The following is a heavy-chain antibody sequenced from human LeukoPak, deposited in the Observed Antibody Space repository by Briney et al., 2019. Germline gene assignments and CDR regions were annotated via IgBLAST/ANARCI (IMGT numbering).Heavy chain of an antibody. D-gene: IGHD4-11*01. V-gene: IGHV4-59*01. CDR1: GGSISSYY. CDR2: IYYSGST. Sequence: SETLSLTCTVSGGSISSYYWSWIRQPPGKGLEWIGYIYYSGSTNYNPSLKSRVTISVDTSKNQFSLKLSSVTAADTAVYYRARRMTTEASNWFDPWGQGTLVTVSS. CDR3: ARRMTTEASNWFDP. J-gene: IGHJ5*02.